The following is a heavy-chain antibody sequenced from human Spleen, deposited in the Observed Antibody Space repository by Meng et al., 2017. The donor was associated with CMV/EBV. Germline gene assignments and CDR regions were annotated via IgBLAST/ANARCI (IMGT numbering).Heavy chain of an antibody. D-gene: IGHD4-23*01. Sequence: FSGSDIHWVSQASGKGLEWVGRIRSKTNNHATAYPASVKGRFTISRDDSKNTAYLQMNSLRTEDTAVYYCTLTMTTGVDQKYYGMDVWGQGTTVTVSS. CDR2: IRSKTNNHAT. CDR3: TLTMTTGVDQKYYGMDV. CDR1: FSGSD. J-gene: IGHJ6*02. V-gene: IGHV3-73*01.